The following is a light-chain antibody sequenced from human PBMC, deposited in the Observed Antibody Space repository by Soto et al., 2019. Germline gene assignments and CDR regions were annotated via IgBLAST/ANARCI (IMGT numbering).Light chain of an antibody. Sequence: DIVMTQSPLSLPVTPGEPASISCRSSQSLLHSNGYNYLDWYLQKPGQSPQLLIYLGSNRASGVPDRFSGSGLGTHFTMKISRVEAQDVGVYYCLQALQTPLFTFGSGTKVHMK. CDR2: LGS. CDR1: QSLLHSNGYNY. CDR3: LQALQTPLFT. V-gene: IGKV2-28*01. J-gene: IGKJ3*01.